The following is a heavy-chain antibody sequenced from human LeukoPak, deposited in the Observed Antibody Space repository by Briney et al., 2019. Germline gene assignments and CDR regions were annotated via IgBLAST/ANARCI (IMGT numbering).Heavy chain of an antibody. CDR3: ARGAGYCSSTSCPNWFDP. D-gene: IGHD2-2*01. CDR1: GFTFSSYW. J-gene: IGHJ5*02. V-gene: IGHV3-74*01. Sequence: GGSLRLPCAASGFTFSSYWMHWVRQAPGKGLVWVSRINSDGSSTSYADSVKGRFTISRDNAKNTLYLQMDSLRAEDTAVYYCARGAGYCSSTSCPNWFDPWGREPWSPSPQ. CDR2: INSDGSST.